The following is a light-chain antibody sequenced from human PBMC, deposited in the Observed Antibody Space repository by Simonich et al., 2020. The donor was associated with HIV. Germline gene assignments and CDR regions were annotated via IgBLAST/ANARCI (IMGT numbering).Light chain of an antibody. J-gene: IGLJ3*02. CDR1: TGAVTSGHF. Sequence: QAVVTQEHSLTVSTGGTRNLTCGSSTGAVTSGHFPYWFQKKDGQAPRTLVYDTNNKLSWTPARFSGSLLGGKAALTLSVAQPEDEAEYYCLLSYRGVRVFGGGPKLTVL. CDR3: LLSYRGVRV. CDR2: DTN. V-gene: IGLV7-46*01.